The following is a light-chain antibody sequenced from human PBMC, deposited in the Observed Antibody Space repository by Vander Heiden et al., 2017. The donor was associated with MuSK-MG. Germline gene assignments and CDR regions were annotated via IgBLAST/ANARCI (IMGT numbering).Light chain of an antibody. V-gene: IGKV1-27*01. Sequence: DIQMTQSPSSLSVSVGDRVSITCRASQGISNYLAWYHQKPGKVPNYLIYGASTLQSGVPSRFSGSGSGTDFTLTISTLQSEDVPTYYCQNDNSGPRTFGQGTKVEIK. CDR3: QNDNSGPRT. CDR2: GAS. J-gene: IGKJ1*01. CDR1: QGISNY.